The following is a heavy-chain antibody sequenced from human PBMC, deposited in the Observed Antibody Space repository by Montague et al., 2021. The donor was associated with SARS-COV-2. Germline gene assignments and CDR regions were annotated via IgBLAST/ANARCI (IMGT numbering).Heavy chain of an antibody. CDR2: VHYSGRH. V-gene: IGHV4-39*01. CDR3: TRHVHMIRPEASPGFDY. J-gene: IGHJ4*02. CDR1: GDSISSSSYN. Sequence: SETLSLTCTVSGDSISSSSYNWSRIRQPPGKGLDWIGSVHYSGRHYYTPSLKSRVSIYVYTYKIQLSLKLSSVTAAETAVYYCTRHVHMIRPEASPGFDYWGQGTLVTVSS. D-gene: IGHD3-22*01.